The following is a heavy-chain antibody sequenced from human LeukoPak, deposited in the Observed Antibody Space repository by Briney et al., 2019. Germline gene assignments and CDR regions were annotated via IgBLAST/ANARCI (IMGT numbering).Heavy chain of an antibody. CDR2: INHSGST. CDR3: PREGRSPLPTANWFDL. D-gene: IGHD3-3*01. Sequence: SETLSLTCAVYGGSFSGYYWSWIRQPPGKGLEWIGEINHSGSTNYNPSLKSRFTISLYTPTNHFSLQLNTVTAADTAVDYRPREGRSPLPTANWFDLGGQGTVVSV. J-gene: IGHJ5*02. V-gene: IGHV4-34*01. CDR1: GGSFSGYY.